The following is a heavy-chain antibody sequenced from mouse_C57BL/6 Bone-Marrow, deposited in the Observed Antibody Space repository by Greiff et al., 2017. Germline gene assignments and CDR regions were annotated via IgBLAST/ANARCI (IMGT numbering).Heavy chain of an antibody. Sequence: QVQLQQSGAELVRPGASVTLSCKASGYTFTDYEMHWVKQTPVHGLEWIGAIDPATGGTAYNQKFKGKAILTADKSSSTAYMELRSLTSEDSAVYYCTGTMVRKGFDYWGQGTTLTVSS. CDR3: TGTMVRKGFDY. D-gene: IGHD2-2*01. CDR1: GYTFTDYE. V-gene: IGHV1-15*01. CDR2: IDPATGGT. J-gene: IGHJ2*01.